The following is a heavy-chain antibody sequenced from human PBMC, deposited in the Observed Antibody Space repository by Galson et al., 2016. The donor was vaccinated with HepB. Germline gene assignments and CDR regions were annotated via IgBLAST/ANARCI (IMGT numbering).Heavy chain of an antibody. Sequence: SLRLSCAASGFTFSNYGMTWVRQAPGKGLEVVPSISRSGDSTDYADSVKGRFTISRDNSKNTLSLQMNSLTADDTAIYYCVQGSTAPAAWGKGTTVTVSS. CDR1: GFTFSNYG. J-gene: IGHJ6*04. CDR3: VQGSTAPAA. CDR2: ISRSGDST. V-gene: IGHV3-23*01. D-gene: IGHD1-26*01.